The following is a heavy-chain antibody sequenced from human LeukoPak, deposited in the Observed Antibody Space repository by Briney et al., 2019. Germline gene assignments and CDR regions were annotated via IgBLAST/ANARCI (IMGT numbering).Heavy chain of an antibody. D-gene: IGHD4-17*01. J-gene: IGHJ4*02. V-gene: IGHV3-21*04. CDR2: ISSSSSYI. CDR3: ARVPPGGDYHFDS. CDR1: GFTFSSYS. Sequence: PGGSLRLSCAASGFTFSSYSMNWVRQAPGKGLEWVSSISSSSSYIYYADSVRGRFTISRDNSKNTLYIQMNSLRAEDTAVYYCARVPPGGDYHFDSWGQGTLVTVSS.